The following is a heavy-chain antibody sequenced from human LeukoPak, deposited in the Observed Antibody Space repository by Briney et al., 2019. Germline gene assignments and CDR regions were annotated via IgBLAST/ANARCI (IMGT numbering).Heavy chain of an antibody. Sequence: ASVKVSCKASGYTFTGYYIHWVRQAPGHGLEWIGWINPHSGGTKYAQKIHGRVTMTRDTSLSTAYTERSRPRYDGTALYYCARDTPRREGNWFDPWGQGTLVTVSS. CDR2: INPHSGGT. CDR1: GYTFTGYY. V-gene: IGHV1-2*02. J-gene: IGHJ5*02. CDR3: ARDTPRREGNWFDP. D-gene: IGHD1-14*01.